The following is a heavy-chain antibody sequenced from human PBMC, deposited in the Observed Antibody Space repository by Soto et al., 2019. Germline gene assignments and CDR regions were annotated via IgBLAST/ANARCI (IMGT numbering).Heavy chain of an antibody. CDR3: AKISSYYDGPQ. CDR2: ISGSGGST. CDR1: GFTFSSYA. J-gene: IGHJ4*02. Sequence: GGSLRLSCAAAGFTFSSYAMSWVRQAPGKGLEWVSAISGSGGSTYYADSVKGRFTISRDNSKNTLYLQMNSLRAEDTAVYYCAKISSYYDGPQWGQGTLVTVSS. D-gene: IGHD3-22*01. V-gene: IGHV3-23*01.